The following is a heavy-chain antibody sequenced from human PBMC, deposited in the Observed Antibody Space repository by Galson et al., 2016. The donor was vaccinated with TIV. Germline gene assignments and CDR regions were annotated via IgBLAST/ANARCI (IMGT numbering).Heavy chain of an antibody. V-gene: IGHV4-4*07. Sequence: LSLTCTVSGGSISGYRWSWIRQPAGRGLEWIGRIYTSGSTNYSPSLKSRVPMSQVASKSQFSLRLSSVTAADTAVYYCARDSAGYSGWFFDLWGRGTLVTVSS. CDR3: ARDSAGYSGWFFDL. CDR2: IYTSGST. D-gene: IGHD6-13*01. CDR1: GGSISGYR. J-gene: IGHJ2*01.